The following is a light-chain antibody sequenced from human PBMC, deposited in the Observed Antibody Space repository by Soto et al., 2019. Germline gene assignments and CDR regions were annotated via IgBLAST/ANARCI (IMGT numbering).Light chain of an antibody. CDR1: SSDVGGYNY. CDR2: DVS. Sequence: QSALTQPASVSGSPGQSITISCTGTSSDVGGYNYVSWYQQHPGKAPKLMIYDVSNRPSGVSNRFSGSKSGNTASLTISRLQAEYAADYYCSSYTSSSTLVFGGGTKLTVL. J-gene: IGLJ2*01. V-gene: IGLV2-14*01. CDR3: SSYTSSSTLV.